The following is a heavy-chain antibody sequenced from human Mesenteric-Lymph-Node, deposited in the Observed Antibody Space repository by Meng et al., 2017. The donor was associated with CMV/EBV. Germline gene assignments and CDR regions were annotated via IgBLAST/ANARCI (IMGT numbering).Heavy chain of an antibody. J-gene: IGHJ4*02. Sequence: SVFRFSCEVMTWVRQAQGKGVEWVSIISGSDGGTSYADSVKGRFTISIDNSKNTLFLQLNSLRADDTAVYYCAKGVRPAAILYYFDSWGQGTLVPVSS. CDR1: VFRFSCEV. D-gene: IGHD2-2*01. CDR2: ISGSDGGT. V-gene: IGHV3-23*01. CDR3: AKGVRPAAILYYFDS.